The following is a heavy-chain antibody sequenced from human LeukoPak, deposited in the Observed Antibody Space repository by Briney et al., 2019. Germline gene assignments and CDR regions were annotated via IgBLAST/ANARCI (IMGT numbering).Heavy chain of an antibody. CDR3: AREHTVTNLDAFDI. CDR2: ISYDGSNK. V-gene: IGHV3-30-3*01. D-gene: IGHD4-17*01. CDR1: GFTFSSYA. Sequence: GTSLRLSCAASGFTFSSYAMHWVRQAPGKGLEWVAVISYDGSNKYYADSVKGRFTISRDNSKNTLYLQMNSLRAEDTAVYYCAREHTVTNLDAFDIWGQGTMVTVSS. J-gene: IGHJ3*02.